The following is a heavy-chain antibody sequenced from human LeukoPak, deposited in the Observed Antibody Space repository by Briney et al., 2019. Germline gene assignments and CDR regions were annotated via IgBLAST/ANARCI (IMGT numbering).Heavy chain of an antibody. D-gene: IGHD2-8*01. CDR1: GYTFSSYW. CDR2: IYPDDSDT. Sequence: GESLKISCKGSGYTFSSYWIVWVRQMPGKGLEWMGIIYPDDSDTRYSPSFQGQVTISADKSISTAYLQLSSLKASDTAMYYCARLAYCSNDVCYSNYYYSMDVWGKGTTVTVSS. CDR3: ARLAYCSNDVCYSNYYYSMDV. V-gene: IGHV5-51*01. J-gene: IGHJ6*03.